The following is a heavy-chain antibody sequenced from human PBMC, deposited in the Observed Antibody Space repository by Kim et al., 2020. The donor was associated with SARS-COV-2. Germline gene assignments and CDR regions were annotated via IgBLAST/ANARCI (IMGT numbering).Heavy chain of an antibody. V-gene: IGHV3-21*01. CDR1: GFTFSSYS. J-gene: IGHJ4*02. Sequence: GGSLRLSCAASGFTFSSYSMNWVRQAPGKGLEWVSSISSSSSYIYYADSVKGRFTISRDNAKNSLYLQMNSLRAEDTAVYYCARDGVTRYYDFWSGPRVFDYWGQGTLVTVSS. CDR3: ARDGVTRYYDFWSGPRVFDY. CDR2: ISSSSSYI. D-gene: IGHD3-3*01.